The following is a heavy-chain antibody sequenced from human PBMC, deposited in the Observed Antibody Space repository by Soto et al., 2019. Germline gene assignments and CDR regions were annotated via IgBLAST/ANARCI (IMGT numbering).Heavy chain of an antibody. CDR1: GGSISSGENY. V-gene: IGHV4-30-4*01. D-gene: IGHD3-22*01. CDR2: IYYSGDT. Sequence: PSETLSLTCSVSGGSISSGENYWNWIRQPPGKGLEWIGYIYYSGDTYYNPSLKSRVTISLDTSKNQFSLKLSSVTAADTAVYYCAAPSGYYWVHDYWGQGTLVTVSS. CDR3: AAPSGYYWVHDY. J-gene: IGHJ4*02.